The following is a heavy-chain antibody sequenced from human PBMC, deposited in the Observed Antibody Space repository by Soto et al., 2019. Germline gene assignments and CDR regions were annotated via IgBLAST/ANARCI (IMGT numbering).Heavy chain of an antibody. D-gene: IGHD3-10*01. CDR1: GFTFSSYA. J-gene: IGHJ4*02. CDR3: ARAWVLLWFGPPSDY. V-gene: IGHV3-30-3*01. Sequence: GGSLRLSCAASGFTFSSYAMHWVRQAPGKGLEWVAVISYDGSNKYYADSVKGRFTISRDNSKNTLYLQMNSLRAEDTAVYYCARAWVLLWFGPPSDYWGQGTLVTVSS. CDR2: ISYDGSNK.